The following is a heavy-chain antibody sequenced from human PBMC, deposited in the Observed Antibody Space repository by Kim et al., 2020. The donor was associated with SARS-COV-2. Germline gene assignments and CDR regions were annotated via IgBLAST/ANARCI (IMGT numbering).Heavy chain of an antibody. V-gene: IGHV4-39*01. J-gene: IGHJ4*02. CDR3: ATRILASRGG. Sequence: SETLSLTCTVSGDSVSSTAYFWVWIRQPPGKGLEWIGSVHYGGTTSYNPSLRSRLTISMDTSKNQFSLNLMSVTAADTAVYYCATRILASRGGWGQGTLVTVSS. CDR1: GDSVSSTAYF. CDR2: VHYGGTT. D-gene: IGHD3-16*01.